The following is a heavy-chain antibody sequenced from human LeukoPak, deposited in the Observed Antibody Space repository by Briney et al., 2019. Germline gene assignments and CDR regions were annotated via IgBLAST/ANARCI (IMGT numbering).Heavy chain of an antibody. CDR3: ARQGSTVTRLGGWFDP. D-gene: IGHD4-11*01. CDR1: GYSFTSYW. J-gene: IGHJ5*02. V-gene: IGHV5-51*01. CDR2: IYPGDSDT. Sequence: GESLKISCKGSGYSFTSYWIGWVRQMPGKGLEWMGIIYPGDSDTRYSPSFQGQVTISADKSISTAYLQWSSLKASDTAMYYCARQGSTVTRLGGWFDPWGQGTLVTVSS.